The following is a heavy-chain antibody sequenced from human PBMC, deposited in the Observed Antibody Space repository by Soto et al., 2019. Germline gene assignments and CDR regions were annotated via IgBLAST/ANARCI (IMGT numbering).Heavy chain of an antibody. V-gene: IGHV4-59*01. D-gene: IGHD3-22*01. Sequence: SETLSLTCTVPGGSISSYYWSWIRQPPGKGLEWIGYIYYSGSTNYNPSLKSRVTISVDTSKNQFSLKLSSVTAADTAVYYCARDYGWLGYYYGMDVWGQGTTVTVSS. CDR1: GGSISSYY. CDR3: ARDYGWLGYYYGMDV. J-gene: IGHJ6*02. CDR2: IYYSGST.